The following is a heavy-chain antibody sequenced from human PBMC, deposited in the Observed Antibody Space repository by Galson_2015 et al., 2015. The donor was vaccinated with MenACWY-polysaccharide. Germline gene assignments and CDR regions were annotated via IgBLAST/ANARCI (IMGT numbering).Heavy chain of an antibody. J-gene: IGHJ4*02. D-gene: IGHD6-13*01. CDR1: GFTFSSCG. CDR2: IRYDGNNK. Sequence: SLRLSCAASGFTFSSCGMHWVRQAPGKGLEWVAFIRYDGNNKYYAESVKGRFTISRDNSKNTLYLQMNSLRAEDTAVYYCAECVCGAAGIAVAGTDYWGQGTLVTFSP. CDR3: AECVCGAAGIAVAGTDY. V-gene: IGHV3-30*02.